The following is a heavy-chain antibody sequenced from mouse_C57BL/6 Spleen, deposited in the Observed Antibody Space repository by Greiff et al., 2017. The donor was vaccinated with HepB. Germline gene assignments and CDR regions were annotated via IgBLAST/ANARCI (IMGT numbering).Heavy chain of an antibody. V-gene: IGHV1-82*01. CDR2: IYPGDGDT. D-gene: IGHD1-1*01. J-gene: IGHJ1*03. CDR3: AKITTVVVPDV. CDR1: GYAFSSSW. Sequence: VQLHESGPELVKPGASVKISCKASGYAFSSSWMNWVKQRPGKGLEWIGRIYPGDGDTNYNGKFKGKATLTADKSSSTAYMQLSSLTSEDSAVYFCAKITTVVVPDVWGTGTTVTVSS.